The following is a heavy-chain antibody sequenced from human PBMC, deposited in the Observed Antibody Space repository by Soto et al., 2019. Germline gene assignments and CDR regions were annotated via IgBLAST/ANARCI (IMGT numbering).Heavy chain of an antibody. V-gene: IGHV1-69*13. J-gene: IGHJ5*02. CDR3: ARVYGSGWYIWFNP. D-gene: IGHD6-19*01. CDR1: GGNFTSHG. Sequence: GASVKVSCKASGGNFTSHGISWVRQAPGQGLEFMGGIMALFGTTNYSQKFRGRVTVTADESTRTVYMELSSLGSEDTAMYYCARVYGSGWYIWFNPWGQGTPVTVSS. CDR2: IMALFGTT.